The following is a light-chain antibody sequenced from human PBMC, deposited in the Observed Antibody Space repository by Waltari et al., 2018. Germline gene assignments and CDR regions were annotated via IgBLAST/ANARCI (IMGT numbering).Light chain of an antibody. J-gene: IGKJ2*01. CDR3: EHYNGFPYT. CDR1: QRVSSW. Sequence: DIRMTQFPSTLSASVGDRVTITCRDSQRVSSWLAWYQQKPGKAPKLLIYKASNLESGVPSRFSGSGSGTEFTLTISSLQTDDFATYYCEHYNGFPYTFGQGTRLEI. V-gene: IGKV1-5*03. CDR2: KAS.